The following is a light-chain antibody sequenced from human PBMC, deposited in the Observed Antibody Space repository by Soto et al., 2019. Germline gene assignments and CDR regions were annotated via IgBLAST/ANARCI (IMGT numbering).Light chain of an antibody. J-gene: IGKJ1*01. CDR2: DAS. V-gene: IGKV3-15*01. CDR3: QQYNNWPPGRT. Sequence: EIVITQSPVTLSLSPGERATLSCRASESVSSNLVWYQQKPGQPPTLLIYDASTRTTGIPARFSGSGSGTEFTLTISSLQSEDFAVYYCQQYNNWPPGRTFGQGTKVEIK. CDR1: ESVSSN.